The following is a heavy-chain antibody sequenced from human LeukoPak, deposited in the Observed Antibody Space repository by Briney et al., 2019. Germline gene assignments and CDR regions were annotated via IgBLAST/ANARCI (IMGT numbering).Heavy chain of an antibody. V-gene: IGHV4-30-2*01. CDR1: GDSISSDGYS. J-gene: IGHJ6*02. CDR2: IYHSGST. D-gene: IGHD2-15*01. CDR3: ARETRYCSGGSCYSGMDV. Sequence: SETLSLTCAVSGDSISSDGYSWSWIRQPPGKGLEWIGYIYHSGSTYYTPSLESRVTISVDRSKNQFSLKLSSVTAADAAVYYCARETRYCSGGSCYSGMDVWGQGTTVTVSS.